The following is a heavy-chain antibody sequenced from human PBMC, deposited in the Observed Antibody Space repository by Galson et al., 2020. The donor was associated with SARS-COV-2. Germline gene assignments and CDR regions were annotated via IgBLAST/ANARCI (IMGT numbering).Heavy chain of an antibody. CDR2: LDWDADK. CDR1: GFSITSTRMC. Sequence: ESGPTLVQPTQTLTLTCTISGFSITSTRMCVSWIRQPPGKALEWLARLDWDADKYYSTSLKTRLTIAKDTSKNQVVLTLTYMDPADTATYYGARINPGMAALREWYYFDYWGQGSLVTVSS. D-gene: IGHD6-13*01. CDR3: ARINPGMAALREWYYFDY. J-gene: IGHJ4*02. V-gene: IGHV2-70*11.